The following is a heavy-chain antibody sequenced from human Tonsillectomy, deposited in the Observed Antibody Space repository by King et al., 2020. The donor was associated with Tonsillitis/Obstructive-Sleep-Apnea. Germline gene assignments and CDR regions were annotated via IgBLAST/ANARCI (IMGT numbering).Heavy chain of an antibody. V-gene: IGHV1-18*01. J-gene: IGHJ4*02. Sequence: VQLVESGAEVKKPGASVKVSCKASGYTFISYGISGVRQAPGQGLEWMGWNSAYSDKKNYAQKVQGRVTMTTDTSTSTAYMELTSLRSDDTAVYYCAREAAPTSLSYRHFDYWGQGTLVTVSS. CDR2: NSAYSDKK. CDR3: AREAAPTSLSYRHFDY. CDR1: GYTFISYG. D-gene: IGHD1-26*01.